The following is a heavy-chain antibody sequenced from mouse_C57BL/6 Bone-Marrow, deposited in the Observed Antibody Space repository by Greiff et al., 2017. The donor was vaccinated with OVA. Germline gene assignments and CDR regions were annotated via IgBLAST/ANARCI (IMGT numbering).Heavy chain of an antibody. D-gene: IGHD4-1*02. Sequence: QVQLQQPGAELVKPGASVKLSCKASGYTFTSYWMHWVKQRPGQGLEWIGMIHPNSGSTNYNEKFKSKATLTVDKSSSTAYMQLSSLTSEDSAVYYCASTGTRGAWCAYWGQGTLVTVAA. CDR2: IHPNSGST. J-gene: IGHJ3*01. CDR3: ASTGTRGAWCAY. V-gene: IGHV1-64*01. CDR1: GYTFTSYW.